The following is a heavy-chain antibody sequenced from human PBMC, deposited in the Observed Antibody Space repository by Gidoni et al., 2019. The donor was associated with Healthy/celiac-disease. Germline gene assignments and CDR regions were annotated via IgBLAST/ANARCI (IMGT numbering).Heavy chain of an antibody. D-gene: IGHD6-13*01. J-gene: IGHJ4*02. CDR1: GGTFSSST. Sequence: QVQLVQSGAAVKKPGSSVKVSCKASGGTFSSSTIRWVRQAPGQGLEWMGRIIPILGIANYAQKFQGRVTITADKSTSTAYMELSSLRSEDTAVYYCARLYSSSWTDFDYWGQGTLVTVSS. V-gene: IGHV1-69*02. CDR3: ARLYSSSWTDFDY. CDR2: IIPILGIA.